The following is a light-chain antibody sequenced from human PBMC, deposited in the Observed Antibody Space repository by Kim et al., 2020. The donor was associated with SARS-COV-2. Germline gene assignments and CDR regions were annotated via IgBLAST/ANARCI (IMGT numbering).Light chain of an antibody. Sequence: SASVGDRVTITCRASQSISSWLAWYQQKPGKAPKVLIYKASTVESGVPSRFSGSGSGTEFTLTISSLQPDDFATYYCQQYNTYPVTFGQGTKLEI. V-gene: IGKV1-5*03. CDR2: KAS. CDR3: QQYNTYPVT. J-gene: IGKJ2*01. CDR1: QSISSW.